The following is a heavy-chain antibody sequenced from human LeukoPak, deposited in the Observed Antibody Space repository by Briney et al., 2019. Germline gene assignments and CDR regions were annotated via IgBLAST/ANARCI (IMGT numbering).Heavy chain of an antibody. V-gene: IGHV3-30*18. J-gene: IGHJ1*01. CDR2: ISYDGSNK. D-gene: IGHD2-15*01. CDR1: GFTFSSYG. Sequence: GRSLRLSCAASGFTFSSYGMHWVRQAPGKGLEWVAVISYDGSNKYYADSVKGRFTISRDNSKNTLYLQMNSLRAEDTAVYYCAKDVEVYRSGGSCSIQHWGQGTLVTVSS. CDR3: AKDVEVYRSGGSCSIQH.